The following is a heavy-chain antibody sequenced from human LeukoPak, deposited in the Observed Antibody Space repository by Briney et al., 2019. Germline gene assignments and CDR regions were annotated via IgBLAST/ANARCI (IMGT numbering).Heavy chain of an antibody. CDR3: AKRNYDSSGYYPHYFDY. Sequence: PGGSLRLSCAASGFTFSSYAMTWVRQAPGKGLDWVSGISASGGSAYYADSVKGRFTISRDNSKNTLYLQMNSLRAKDTAVYYCAKRNYDSSGYYPHYFDYWGQGTLVTVSS. CDR1: GFTFSSYA. J-gene: IGHJ4*02. V-gene: IGHV3-23*01. D-gene: IGHD3-22*01. CDR2: ISASGGSA.